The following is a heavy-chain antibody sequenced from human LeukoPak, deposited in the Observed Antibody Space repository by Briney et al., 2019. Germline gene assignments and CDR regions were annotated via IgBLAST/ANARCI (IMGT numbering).Heavy chain of an antibody. Sequence: GGSLRLSCAASGFTFDDYAMHWVRQAPGKGLEWVSLISGDGGSTYYADSVKGRFTISRDNSKNTLYLQMNSLRAEDTAVYYCAKDRRYFVCWFDPWGQGTLVTVSS. D-gene: IGHD3-9*01. CDR2: ISGDGGST. CDR3: AKDRRYFVCWFDP. V-gene: IGHV3-43*02. J-gene: IGHJ5*02. CDR1: GFTFDDYA.